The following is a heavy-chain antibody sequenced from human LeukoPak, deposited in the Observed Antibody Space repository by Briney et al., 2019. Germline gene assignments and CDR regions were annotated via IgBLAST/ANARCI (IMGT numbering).Heavy chain of an antibody. J-gene: IGHJ2*01. CDR1: GGSISSYY. CDR3: ARDGAKLLMTTVVTPHWYFDL. CDR2: IYYSGST. D-gene: IGHD4-23*01. V-gene: IGHV4-59*12. Sequence: PSETLSLTCTVSGGSISSYYWSWIRQTPGKGLEWIGYIYYSGSTDYNPSLKSRVTISVDTSKNQFSLKLSSVTAADTAVYYCARDGAKLLMTTVVTPHWYFDLWGRGTLVTVSS.